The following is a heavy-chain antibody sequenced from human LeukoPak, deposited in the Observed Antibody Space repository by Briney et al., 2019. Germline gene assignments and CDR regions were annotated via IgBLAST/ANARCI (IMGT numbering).Heavy chain of an antibody. CDR2: IKPDGSDQ. D-gene: IGHD3-16*01. CDR1: GFTFSSYW. Sequence: LSGGSLRLSCAASGFTFSSYWMSWVRQAPGKGLEWVANIKPDGSDQYYVDSVKGRFTISRDNAKNSLYLQMNSLRAEDTAVYYCARVGVEPQLGYYYYYYMDVWGKGTTVTVSS. J-gene: IGHJ6*03. CDR3: ARVGVEPQLGYYYYYYMDV. V-gene: IGHV3-7*01.